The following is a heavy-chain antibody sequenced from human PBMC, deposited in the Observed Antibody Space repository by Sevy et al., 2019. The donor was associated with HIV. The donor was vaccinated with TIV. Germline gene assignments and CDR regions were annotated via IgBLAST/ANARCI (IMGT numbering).Heavy chain of an antibody. V-gene: IGHV1-69*13. CDR1: RDTFNTYA. J-gene: IGHJ3*02. Sequence: ASVKVSCKASRDTFNTYAIVWVRQAPGQGLEWMGGIVPKFGSANYAQKFEGKVTKTADESTTTAHMELSSLRSEDTAVYYCARRGITIFGVLTFDIWGQGTTVTVSS. D-gene: IGHD3-3*01. CDR2: IVPKFGSA. CDR3: ARRGITIFGVLTFDI.